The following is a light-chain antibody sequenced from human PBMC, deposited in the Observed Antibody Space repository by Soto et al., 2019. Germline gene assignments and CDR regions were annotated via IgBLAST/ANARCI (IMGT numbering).Light chain of an antibody. CDR1: SGSVSTSYY. J-gene: IGLJ3*02. CDR2: STN. V-gene: IGLV8-61*01. Sequence: QAVVTQEPSFSVSPGGTVTLTCGLSSGSVSTSYYPSWYQQTPGQAPRTLIYSTNTRSSGVPDRFSGSILGNKAALTITGAQADEESDYYCVLYMGSGIGVFGGGTKLTVL. CDR3: VLYMGSGIGV.